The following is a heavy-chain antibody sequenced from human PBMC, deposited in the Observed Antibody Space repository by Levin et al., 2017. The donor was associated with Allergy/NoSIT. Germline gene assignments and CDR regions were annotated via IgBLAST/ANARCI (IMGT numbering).Heavy chain of an antibody. CDR1: GDSVSSDSAA. CDR2: TYYRSKWYT. Sequence: SETLSLTCAISGDSVSSDSAAWSWIRQSPSRGLEWLGRTYYRSKWYTDYTVSVKSRITFNPDTSRNQFSLQLNSVTPEDTAVDYCTRSRSDCSSTDCYEGYCDSWGQGTLVTVSS. J-gene: IGHJ4*02. V-gene: IGHV6-1*01. CDR3: TRSRSDCSSTDCYEGYCDS. D-gene: IGHD2-2*01.